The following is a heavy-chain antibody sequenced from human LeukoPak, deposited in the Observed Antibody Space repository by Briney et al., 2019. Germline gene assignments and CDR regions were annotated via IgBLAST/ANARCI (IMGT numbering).Heavy chain of an antibody. Sequence: GGSLRLSCAASGFTFSSYWMSWVRQAPGKGLEWVANIKQDGSEKYYVDSVKGRFTISRDNAKNSLYLQMNSLRAEDTAVYYCARGRLSGWYAGPYYFDYWGQGTLVTVSS. CDR2: IKQDGSEK. J-gene: IGHJ4*02. CDR3: ARGRLSGWYAGPYYFDY. CDR1: GFTFSSYW. D-gene: IGHD6-19*01. V-gene: IGHV3-7*01.